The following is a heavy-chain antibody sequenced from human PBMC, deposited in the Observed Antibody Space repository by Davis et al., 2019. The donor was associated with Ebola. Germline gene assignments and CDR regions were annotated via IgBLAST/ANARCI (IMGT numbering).Heavy chain of an antibody. Sequence: GESLKISCAASGFNFSDYSMNWVRQAPGKGLEWVASISSSSNYIYYADSMKGRFTISRDNAKNTLFLQMNSLRADDTAVYYCARDVAGRAGYWGQGTLVTVSS. D-gene: IGHD1-14*01. J-gene: IGHJ4*02. CDR2: ISSSSNYI. CDR3: ARDVAGRAGY. CDR1: GFNFSDYS. V-gene: IGHV3-21*01.